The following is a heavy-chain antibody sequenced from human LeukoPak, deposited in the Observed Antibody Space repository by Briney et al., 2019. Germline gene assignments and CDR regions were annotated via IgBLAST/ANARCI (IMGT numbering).Heavy chain of an antibody. CDR1: GYTFTSYY. V-gene: IGHV1-46*01. Sequence: GASVKVSCKASGYTFTSYYMHWVRQAPGQGLEWMGIINPSGGSTSYAQKFQGRVTMTRDTSTGTVYMELSRVRSEDQPVYYCARNVDTAMVEVFDYWGQGTLVTVSS. J-gene: IGHJ4*02. CDR3: ARNVDTAMVEVFDY. CDR2: INPSGGST. D-gene: IGHD5-18*01.